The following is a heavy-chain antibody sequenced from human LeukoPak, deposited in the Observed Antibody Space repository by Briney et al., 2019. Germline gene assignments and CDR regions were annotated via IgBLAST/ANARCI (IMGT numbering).Heavy chain of an antibody. D-gene: IGHD3-10*01. CDR1: GCSFSNYG. Sequence: PGGSLRLSCAASGCSFSNYGMHWVRQAPGKGLEWVAFIRFEGTEKFYADSVKGRFTISRDNSKNTLYLEMNSLRTEDTAVYHCAKDLMRDRWFGESWGQETLVTVSS. V-gene: IGHV3-30*02. J-gene: IGHJ5*02. CDR2: IRFEGTEK. CDR3: AKDLMRDRWFGES.